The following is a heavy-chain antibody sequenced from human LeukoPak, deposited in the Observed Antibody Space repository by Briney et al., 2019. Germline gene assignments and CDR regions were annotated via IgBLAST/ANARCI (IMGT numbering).Heavy chain of an antibody. CDR1: ALTFTNYG. Sequence: GKSLRLSCAASALTFTNYGMHWVRQAPGKELEWVAVIWYDGSKKYYADSVKGRFTISRDNSKNTVYMQMNCMRVEDTAVYYCVKDDGRVKGHIDYWGQGTLVTVSS. CDR2: IWYDGSKK. V-gene: IGHV3-33*06. J-gene: IGHJ4*02. CDR3: VKDDGRVKGHIDY. D-gene: IGHD5-24*01.